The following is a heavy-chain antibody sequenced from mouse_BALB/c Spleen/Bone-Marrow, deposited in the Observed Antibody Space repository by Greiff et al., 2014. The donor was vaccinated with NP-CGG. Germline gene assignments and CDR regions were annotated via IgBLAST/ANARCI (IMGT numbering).Heavy chain of an antibody. J-gene: IGHJ2*01. V-gene: IGHV1-14*01. D-gene: IGHD2-4*01. CDR2: INPYNDGT. CDR1: GYTFTSYV. CDR3: ARGNYYDYDYFDY. Sequence: LVESRPELVKPGASVKMSCKASGYTFTSYVMHWVKQKPGQGLEWIGYINPYNDGTTYNEKFKGKATLTSDKSSSTAYMELSSLTSEDSAVYYCARGNYYDYDYFDYWGQGTTLTVSS.